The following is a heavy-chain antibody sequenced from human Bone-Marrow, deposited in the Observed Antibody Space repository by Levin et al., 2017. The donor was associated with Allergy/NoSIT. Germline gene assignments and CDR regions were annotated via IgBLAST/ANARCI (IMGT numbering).Heavy chain of an antibody. V-gene: IGHV3-23*01. CDR2: ITDSDDIT. CDR3: PTDGPVSFGLNWFDP. Sequence: GGSLRLSCAASGFTFSNYAMSWVRQAPGKGLEWVSTITDSDDITYYAESVRGRFTISRDNSKNMLCLQMNSLRAEDAAVYFCPTDGPVSFGLNWFDPWGQGTRVTVSS. D-gene: IGHD3-10*01. J-gene: IGHJ5*02. CDR1: GFTFSNYA.